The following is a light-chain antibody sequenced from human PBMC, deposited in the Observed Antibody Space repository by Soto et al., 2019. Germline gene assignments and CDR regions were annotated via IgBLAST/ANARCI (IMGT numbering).Light chain of an antibody. CDR3: QVWDSSSDPPGV. CDR2: DDS. J-gene: IGLJ1*01. Sequence: SYELTQPPSVSVAPGQTARITCGGNNIGSKSVHWYQQKPGQAPVMVVYDDSDRRSGIPERFSGSNSGNTATLPISRVEAGDEDDYYCQVWDSSSDPPGVFGTGTKLTVL. V-gene: IGLV3-21*02. CDR1: NIGSKS.